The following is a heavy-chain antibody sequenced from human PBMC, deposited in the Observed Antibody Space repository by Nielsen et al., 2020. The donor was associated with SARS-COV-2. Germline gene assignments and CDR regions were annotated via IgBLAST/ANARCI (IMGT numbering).Heavy chain of an antibody. V-gene: IGHV4-39*07. CDR2: IYYSGST. D-gene: IGHD1-26*01. CDR1: DGSISSSSYY. Sequence: SETLSLTCTVSDGSISSSSYYWGWIRQPPGKGLEWIGSIYYSGSTYYNPSLKSRVTISVDTSKNQFSLKLSSVTAADTAVYYCARLLTNTGNYFRFDPWGQGTLVTVSS. CDR3: ARLLTNTGNYFRFDP. J-gene: IGHJ5*02.